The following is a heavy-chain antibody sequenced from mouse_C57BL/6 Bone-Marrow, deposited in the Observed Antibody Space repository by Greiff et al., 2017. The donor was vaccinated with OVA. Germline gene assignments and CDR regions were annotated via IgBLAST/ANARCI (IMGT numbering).Heavy chain of an antibody. V-gene: IGHV1-61*01. J-gene: IGHJ2*01. CDR2: YFPSDSET. Sequence: QVQLQQPGAELVRPGSSVKLSCKASGYTFTSDWMDRVNQRFGQGLVWIGNYFPSDSETHYNQKFKDKATLTVDKSSSTDYMQLSRLTSEDAAVYYCARRPYWGQGTTLTVSS. CDR3: ARRPY. CDR1: GYTFTSDW.